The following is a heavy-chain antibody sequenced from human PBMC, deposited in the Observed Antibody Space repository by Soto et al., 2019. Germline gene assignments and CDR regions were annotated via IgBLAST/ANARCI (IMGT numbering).Heavy chain of an antibody. J-gene: IGHJ4*02. CDR2: ISSSSSYI. Sequence: GGSLRLSCAASGFTFSSYSMNWVRQAAGKGLEWVSSISSSSSYIYYADSKKGRFTISRDNAKNSLYLEMNCRRAEGTAVYYCAMAYNWNDGSHPGPSDYWGEGTLVTVSS. D-gene: IGHD1-20*01. CDR3: AMAYNWNDGSHPGPSDY. CDR1: GFTFSSYS. V-gene: IGHV3-21*01.